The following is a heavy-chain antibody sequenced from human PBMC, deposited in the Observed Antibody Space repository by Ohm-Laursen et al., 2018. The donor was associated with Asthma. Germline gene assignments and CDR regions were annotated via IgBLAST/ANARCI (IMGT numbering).Heavy chain of an antibody. CDR1: GFTFSSYW. Sequence: GSLRLSCAASGFTFSSYWMSWVRQAPGKGLEWVANIKQDGSEKYYVDSVKGRFTISRDNAKNSLYLQMNSLRAEDTALYYCAKSGYSGYDYFAPFDYWGQGTLVTVSS. CDR2: IKQDGSEK. V-gene: IGHV3-7*03. J-gene: IGHJ4*02. CDR3: AKSGYSGYDYFAPFDY. D-gene: IGHD5-12*01.